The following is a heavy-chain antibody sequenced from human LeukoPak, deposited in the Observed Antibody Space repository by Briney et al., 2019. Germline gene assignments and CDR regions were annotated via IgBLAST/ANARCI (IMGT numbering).Heavy chain of an antibody. J-gene: IGHJ3*02. CDR1: GFTFDDYA. CDR2: ISWNSGSI. V-gene: IGHV3-9*01. Sequence: GGSLRLSCAASGFTFDDYAMPWVRQAPGKGLEWVSGISWNSGSIGYADSVKGRFTISRDNAKNSLYLQMNSLRAEDTALYYCAKALGAYYYDSSGPLEDAFDIWGQGTMVTVSS. D-gene: IGHD3-22*01. CDR3: AKALGAYYYDSSGPLEDAFDI.